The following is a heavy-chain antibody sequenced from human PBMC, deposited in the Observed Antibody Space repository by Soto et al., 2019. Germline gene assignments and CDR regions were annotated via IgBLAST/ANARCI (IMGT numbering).Heavy chain of an antibody. CDR2: VYYRGRS. Sequence: SETLSLTCTVSGGSVTNSSYHWGWIRQSPGKGLEWIGSVYYRGRSYSKSSVKSRVTISVDTSKNRFSLSLNSVTASDTAVYFCVSQRTTVPTQAYFDYWGPGALVTVSS. CDR3: VSQRTTVPTQAYFDY. V-gene: IGHV4-39*01. CDR1: GGSVTNSSYH. D-gene: IGHD4-17*01. J-gene: IGHJ4*02.